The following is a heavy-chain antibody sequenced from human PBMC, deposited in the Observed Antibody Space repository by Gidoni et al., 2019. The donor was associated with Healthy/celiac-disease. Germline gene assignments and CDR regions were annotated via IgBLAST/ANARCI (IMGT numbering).Heavy chain of an antibody. J-gene: IGHJ4*02. V-gene: IGHV3-21*01. D-gene: IGHD1-20*01. CDR1: GVTCSSYS. CDR3: ATDGDNWNDLPFDY. CDR2: VSSSSSYI. Sequence: EVQLVESGGGLVKLGGSLTLACAAPGVTCSSYSMNWVRQAPGKGLEWVSSVSSSSSYIYYADSVKGRFTISRDNAKNSLYLQMNSLRAEDTAVYYCATDGDNWNDLPFDYWGQGTLVTVSS.